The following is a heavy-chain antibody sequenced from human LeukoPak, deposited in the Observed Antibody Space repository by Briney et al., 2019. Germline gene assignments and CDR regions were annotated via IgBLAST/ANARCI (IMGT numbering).Heavy chain of an antibody. CDR2: IYTSGST. D-gene: IGHD3-22*01. Sequence: PSQTLSLTCTVSGGSISSGSYYWSWIRQPAGKGLEWIGRIYTSGSTNYNPSLKSRVTISVDTSKNQFSLKLSSVTAADTAVYYCAADRTGLAFDIWGQGTMVTVSS. CDR3: AADRTGLAFDI. CDR1: GGSISSGSYY. J-gene: IGHJ3*02. V-gene: IGHV4-61*02.